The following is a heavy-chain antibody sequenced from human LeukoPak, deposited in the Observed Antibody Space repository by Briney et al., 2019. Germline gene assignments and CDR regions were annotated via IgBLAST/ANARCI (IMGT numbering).Heavy chain of an antibody. Sequence: ASVKVSCKASGYTFTNYAINWVRQAPGQGLEWMGWINPNSGGTNYAQKFQGRVTMTRDTSISTAYMELSRLRSDDTAVYYCARRVVPAAIDYWGQGTLVTVSS. V-gene: IGHV1-2*02. CDR2: INPNSGGT. CDR1: GYTFTNYA. D-gene: IGHD2-2*01. J-gene: IGHJ4*02. CDR3: ARRVVPAAIDY.